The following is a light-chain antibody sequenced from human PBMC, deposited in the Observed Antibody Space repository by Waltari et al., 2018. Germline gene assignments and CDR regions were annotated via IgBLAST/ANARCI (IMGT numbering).Light chain of an antibody. CDR1: QSVSDN. CDR3: QQYNNWPPRYT. Sequence: EIVMTQSPATLSVSPGERATLSCRASQSVSDNVTWYQQKPGQAPRLLIYGTSTRATGIPARFSGSGSGTVFTLTISSLQSEDSAVYYYQQYNNWPPRYTFGQGTKLEIK. CDR2: GTS. J-gene: IGKJ2*01. V-gene: IGKV3-15*01.